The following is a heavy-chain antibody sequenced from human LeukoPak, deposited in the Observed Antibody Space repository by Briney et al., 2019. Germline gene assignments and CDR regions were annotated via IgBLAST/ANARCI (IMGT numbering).Heavy chain of an antibody. Sequence: PGGSLRLSYAASGYTFRIYWMHWVRQAPGKGLVWVSRISSDGGTTTYADSVKGRFTISRDNAKYTLCLQLNSLRAVDTAVYNCARKAHDAFDIWGQGTMVTVSS. J-gene: IGHJ3*02. CDR1: GYTFRIYW. V-gene: IGHV3-74*01. CDR3: ARKAHDAFDI. CDR2: ISSDGGTT.